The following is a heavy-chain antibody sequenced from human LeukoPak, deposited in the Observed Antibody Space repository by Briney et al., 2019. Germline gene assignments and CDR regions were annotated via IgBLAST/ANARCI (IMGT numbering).Heavy chain of an antibody. V-gene: IGHV5-51*01. CDR2: IYPGDSDT. CDR1: GYTFASEW. D-gene: IGHD1-26*01. Sequence: GESLHLSSQVSGYTFASEWIGWVRQMPGKGLEWVGIIYPGDSDTRYSPSLQGQVTISADKSISTAYLQWSSLKASDTAMYYCARHKGVLGAHPFACRRQRTLVTVSS. J-gene: IGHJ4*02. CDR3: ARHKGVLGAHPFAC.